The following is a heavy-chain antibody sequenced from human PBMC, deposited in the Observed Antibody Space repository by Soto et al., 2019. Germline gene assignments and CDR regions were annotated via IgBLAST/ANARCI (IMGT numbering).Heavy chain of an antibody. Sequence: QVQLVESGGGVVQPGRSLRLSCAASGFTFSSYGMHWGRQAPGKGLEWVAVISDDGSNKYYADSVKGRFTISRDNSKNTLYLQMNSLRAEDTAVYYCAKYGSGSYYNYYYYYGMDVWGQGTTVTVSS. J-gene: IGHJ6*02. CDR2: ISDDGSNK. CDR3: AKYGSGSYYNYYYYYGMDV. V-gene: IGHV3-30*18. D-gene: IGHD3-10*01. CDR1: GFTFSSYG.